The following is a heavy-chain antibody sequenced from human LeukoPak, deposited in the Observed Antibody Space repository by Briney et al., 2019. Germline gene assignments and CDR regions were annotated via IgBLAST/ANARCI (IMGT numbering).Heavy chain of an antibody. CDR3: ARGGSIVGATPHDTFDI. CDR2: MYYGGSN. V-gene: IGHV4-59*01. CDR1: GASISSYY. J-gene: IGHJ3*02. D-gene: IGHD1-26*01. Sequence: PSETLSLTCTVSGASISSYYWSWIRQPPGKGLEWIGYMYYGGSNNYNPCLTGRVTTSVDTSTNQFSLKLSSVTAADTAVYYCARGGSIVGATPHDTFDIWGQGTMVSVSS.